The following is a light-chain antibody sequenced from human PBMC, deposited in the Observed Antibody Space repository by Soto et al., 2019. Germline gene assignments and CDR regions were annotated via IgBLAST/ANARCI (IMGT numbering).Light chain of an antibody. CDR3: QQYAYMWT. Sequence: EIVLTQSPGTLSLSPGERATLSCKASENVRSSYLAWYQQKPCQSPRLLISGSSKRSTGVRETVSGSESGTDFTLTIDRLEAEDFEVYHWQQYAYMWTFGQGTKVDIK. V-gene: IGKV3-20*01. CDR2: GSS. CDR1: ENVRSSY. J-gene: IGKJ1*01.